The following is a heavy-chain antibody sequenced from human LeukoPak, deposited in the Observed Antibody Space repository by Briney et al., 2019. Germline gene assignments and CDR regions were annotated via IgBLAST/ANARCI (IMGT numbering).Heavy chain of an antibody. CDR2: IYYSGST. CDR1: GGSISSYY. V-gene: IGHV4-59*01. D-gene: IGHD6-13*01. CDR3: ARARSSSWYDRGYYFDY. Sequence: SETLSLTCTVSGGSISSYYWSWIRQPPGKGLEWIGYIYYSGSTNYNPSLKSRVTISVDTSKNQFSLKLSSVTAVDTAVYYCARARSSSWYDRGYYFDYWGQGTLVTVSS. J-gene: IGHJ4*02.